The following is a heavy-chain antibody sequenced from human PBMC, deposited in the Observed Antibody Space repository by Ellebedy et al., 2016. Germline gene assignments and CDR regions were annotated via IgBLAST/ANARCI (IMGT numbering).Heavy chain of an antibody. D-gene: IGHD2-2*02. Sequence: ASVKVSXXASGYTFTNYYMHWVRQAPGQGLEWMGIINPSGGSTGYAQKFQGRVTITADKSTSTAYMELSSLRSEDTAVYYCARTTAIYYFDYWGQGTLVTVSS. CDR2: INPSGGST. CDR1: GYTFTNYY. CDR3: ARTTAIYYFDY. V-gene: IGHV1-46*01. J-gene: IGHJ4*02.